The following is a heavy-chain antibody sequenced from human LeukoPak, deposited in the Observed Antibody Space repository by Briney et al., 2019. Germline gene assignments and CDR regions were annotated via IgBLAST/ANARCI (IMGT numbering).Heavy chain of an antibody. Sequence: QPGGSLRLSCAASGFTFSNYWIHWVRQVPGKGLVWVSRINTDGSKTSYVDSVKGRFTISRDNAENTLYLQMNSLRAEDTAVYYCARVTIFAMTPDAFDIWGQGTMVAISS. J-gene: IGHJ3*02. CDR1: GFTFSNYW. D-gene: IGHD3-3*01. V-gene: IGHV3-74*01. CDR3: ARVTIFAMTPDAFDI. CDR2: INTDGSKT.